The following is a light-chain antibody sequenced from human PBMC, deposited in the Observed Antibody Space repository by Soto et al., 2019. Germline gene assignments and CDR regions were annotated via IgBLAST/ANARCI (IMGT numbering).Light chain of an antibody. CDR1: QSLLHRNGYNY. CDR2: LGS. Sequence: DIVVTQSPLSLPVTPGEPASISCRSSQSLLHRNGYNYLDWYLQKPGQSPQLLIYLGSNRASGVPDRFSGSGSGTDFTLNSSRVEAEDVGVYYFMQALHTPTFGQGTKVEIK. V-gene: IGKV2-28*01. J-gene: IGKJ1*01. CDR3: MQALHTPT.